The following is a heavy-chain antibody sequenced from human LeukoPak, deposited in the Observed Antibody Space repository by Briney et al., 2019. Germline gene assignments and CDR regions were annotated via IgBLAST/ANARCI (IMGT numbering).Heavy chain of an antibody. CDR1: GFTFSSYA. D-gene: IGHD1-26*01. J-gene: IGHJ4*02. CDR3: ARAKAGATRYFDY. CDR2: ISYDGSNK. Sequence: GGSLRLSCVASGFTFSSYAMHWVRQAPGKGLEWVAVISYDGSNKYYADSVKGRFTISRDNSKNTLYLQMNSLRAEDTAVYYCARAKAGATRYFDYWGQGTLVTVSS. V-gene: IGHV3-30-3*01.